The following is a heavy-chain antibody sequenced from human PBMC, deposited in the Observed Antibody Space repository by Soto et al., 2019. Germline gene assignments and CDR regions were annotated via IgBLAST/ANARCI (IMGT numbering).Heavy chain of an antibody. CDR2: IYYSGST. CDR1: GGSISSSSYY. J-gene: IGHJ6*02. D-gene: IGHD3-10*01. Sequence: QLQLQESGPGLVKPSETLSLTCTVSGGSISSSSYYWGWIRQPPGKGLEWIGRIYYSGSTYYNPSLQSRDTIALDTSKNQFSLKLSSVTAADTAVYYCAVTPGGMDVWGQGTTVTVSS. V-gene: IGHV4-39*01. CDR3: AVTPGGMDV.